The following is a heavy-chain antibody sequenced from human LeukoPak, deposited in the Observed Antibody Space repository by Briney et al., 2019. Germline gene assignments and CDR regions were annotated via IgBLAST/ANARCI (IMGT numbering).Heavy chain of an antibody. CDR2: ISSTSTYT. V-gene: IGHV3-21*01. CDR3: ARMGPGVGSYFDY. CDR1: GFTFSSYS. Sequence: GSLRLSCAASGFTFSSYSMNWVRQAPGKGLEWVSSISSTSTYTYYADSVKGRFTISRDNAENSLYLQMTSLRAEDTAVYYCARMGPGVGSYFDYWGQGTLVTVSS. D-gene: IGHD3-10*01. J-gene: IGHJ4*02.